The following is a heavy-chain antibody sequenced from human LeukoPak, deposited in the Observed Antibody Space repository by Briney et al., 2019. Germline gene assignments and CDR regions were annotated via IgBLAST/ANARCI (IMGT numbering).Heavy chain of an antibody. D-gene: IGHD6-19*01. V-gene: IGHV4-59*01. Sequence: SETPSLTCTVSGGSISSYYWSWTRQPPGKGLEWIGYIYYSGSTNYNPSLKSRVTISVDTSKNQFSLKLSSVTAADTAVYYCARDSSGWVDYWGQGTLVTVSS. CDR3: ARDSSGWVDY. CDR2: IYYSGST. J-gene: IGHJ4*02. CDR1: GGSISSYY.